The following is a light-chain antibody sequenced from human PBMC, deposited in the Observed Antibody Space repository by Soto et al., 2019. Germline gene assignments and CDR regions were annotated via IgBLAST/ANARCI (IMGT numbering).Light chain of an antibody. CDR2: TAS. CDR1: QGIGSL. V-gene: IGKV1-9*01. CDR3: QHRHSYPVT. J-gene: IGKJ5*01. Sequence: DIQLTQSPSFLSASVGDRVTITCRASQGIGSLLAWYQQKPGKAPELLIHTASALYSGVPSRFSGSGSGTEFTLTISSLQPEDFATYYCQHRHSYPVTFGQGTRLEIK.